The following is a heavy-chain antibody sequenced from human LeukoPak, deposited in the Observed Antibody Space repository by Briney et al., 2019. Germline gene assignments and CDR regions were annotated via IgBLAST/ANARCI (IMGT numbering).Heavy chain of an antibody. J-gene: IGHJ3*02. CDR3: AKSKGSSSGVFDI. V-gene: IGHV3-23*01. CDR1: GFTFSSYA. CDR2: ISGSGDTT. D-gene: IGHD2-2*01. Sequence: GASLRLSCAASGFTFSSYAMSWVRQAPGKGLEWVSTISGSGDTTYYADSVKGRFTISRDNSKNTLYLQMNSLRVEDTAVYYCAKSKGSSSGVFDIWGQGTMVTVFS.